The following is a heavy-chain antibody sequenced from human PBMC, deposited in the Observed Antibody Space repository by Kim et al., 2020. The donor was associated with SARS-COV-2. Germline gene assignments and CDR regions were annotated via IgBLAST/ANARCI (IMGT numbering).Heavy chain of an antibody. D-gene: IGHD3-10*01. V-gene: IGHV3-23*01. CDR3: ASTGFGEQDV. CDR2: LTGGGDNS. Sequence: GGSLRLSCAASGLTFTNYAMSWVRQAPGKGLEWVSTLTGGGDNSYYADSVKGRFTISRDNSKNSVYLQMNSLRAEDTAVYCCASTGFGEQDVWGQGTTVT. J-gene: IGHJ6*02. CDR1: GLTFTNYA.